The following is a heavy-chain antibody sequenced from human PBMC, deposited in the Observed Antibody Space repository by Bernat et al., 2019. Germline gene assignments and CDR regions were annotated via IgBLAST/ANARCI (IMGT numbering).Heavy chain of an antibody. CDR1: GYTFTSYA. CDR3: AREKYCSSTSCSLEYFQH. CDR2: INAGNGNT. V-gene: IGHV1-3*01. Sequence: HVQLVQSGAEVKKPGASVKVSCKASGYTFTSYAMHWVRQAPGQRLEWMGWINAGNGNTKYSQKFQGRVTITRDTSASTAYMELSSLRSEDTAVYYCAREKYCSSTSCSLEYFQHWGQGTLVTVSS. J-gene: IGHJ1*01. D-gene: IGHD2-2*01.